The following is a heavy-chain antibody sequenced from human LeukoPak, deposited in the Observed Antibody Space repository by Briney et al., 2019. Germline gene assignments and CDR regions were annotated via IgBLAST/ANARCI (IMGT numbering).Heavy chain of an antibody. D-gene: IGHD5-12*01. CDR3: ATDRSGYDLGYRGLDV. CDR1: GNPLSEVS. V-gene: IGHV1-24*01. J-gene: IGHJ6*02. CDR2: FDPEDEEM. Sequence: APVKDSCKVSGNPLSEVSLHWVRQAPGKGLEWMGGFDPEDEEMIYAPKFQARVTLTADESTNTVFMRLTSLRSDDTAVYYCATDRSGYDLGYRGLDVWG.